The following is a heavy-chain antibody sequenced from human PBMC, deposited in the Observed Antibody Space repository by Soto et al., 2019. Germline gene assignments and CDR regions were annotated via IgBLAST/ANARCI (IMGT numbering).Heavy chain of an antibody. CDR2: VLVAGST. D-gene: IGHD2-8*02. Sequence: GGSLRLSCAVSGFTCSSYDMCWVRQAPGKGLEWVSTVLVAGSTHYPDSVKGRFTISRDNSKNTLFLQMNSLTAGDTAVYYCAKATATGGGAFDICGQGTMVTVSS. CDR3: AKATATGGGAFDI. V-gene: IGHV3-23*01. CDR1: GFTCSSYD. J-gene: IGHJ3*02.